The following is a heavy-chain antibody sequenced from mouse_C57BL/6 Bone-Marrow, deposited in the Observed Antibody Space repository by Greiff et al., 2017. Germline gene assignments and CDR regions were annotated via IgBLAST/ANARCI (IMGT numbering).Heavy chain of an antibody. V-gene: IGHV6-6*01. CDR3: TAWLAY. CDR1: GFTFSDAW. J-gene: IGHJ3*01. CDR2: IRNKANNHAT. Sequence: EVKVVESGGGLVQPGGSMKLSCAASGFTFSDAWMDWVRQSPETGLEWVAEIRNKANNHATYYAESLKGRFTIASNDSKSSVDLQMNSLRAEDTGIYYCTAWLAYWGQGTLVTVSA.